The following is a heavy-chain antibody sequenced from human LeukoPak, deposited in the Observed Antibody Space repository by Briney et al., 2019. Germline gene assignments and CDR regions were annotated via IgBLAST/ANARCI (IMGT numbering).Heavy chain of an antibody. CDR2: IYYSGST. D-gene: IGHD4-11*01. CDR3: ARGQYYFDY. CDR1: GDSISSYY. V-gene: IGHV4-59*01. J-gene: IGHJ4*02. Sequence: LETLSLTCTASGDSISSYYWSWLRQPPGKGLEWIGYIYYSGSTNYNPSLKSRVTISVDTSKNQFSLKLSSVTAADTAVYYCARGQYYFDYWGQGTLVTVSS.